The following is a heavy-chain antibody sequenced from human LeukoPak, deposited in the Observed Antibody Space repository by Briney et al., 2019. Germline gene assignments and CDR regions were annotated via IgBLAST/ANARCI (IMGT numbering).Heavy chain of an antibody. D-gene: IGHD1-26*01. CDR3: ATGSMENGSY. J-gene: IGHJ4*02. V-gene: IGHV1-2*02. CDR2: ITPKNGAT. Sequence: ASVKVSCKASGYIFTDYYLHWVRQAPGQGLEWMGWITPKNGATKYAQKFQGRVTMTSDTSISTANMELTSLTSDDTAVYYCATGSMENGSYWGQGTLVTVSS. CDR1: GYIFTDYY.